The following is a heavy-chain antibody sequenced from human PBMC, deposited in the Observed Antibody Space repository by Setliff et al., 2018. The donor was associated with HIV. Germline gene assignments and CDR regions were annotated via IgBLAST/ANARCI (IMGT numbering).Heavy chain of an antibody. Sequence: SETLSLTCAVYGGSFSGYYWSWIRQPPGKGLEWIGFIYYSGSTYYYGGSTYYNPSLKSRVTISVDTSKNQFSLKLSSVTAADTAVCYCARSPLYSGYERYYFDYWGQGTLVTVSS. CDR1: GGSFSGYY. D-gene: IGHD5-12*01. CDR2: IYY. J-gene: IGHJ4*02. CDR3: ARSPLYSGYERYYFDY. V-gene: IGHV4-34*11.